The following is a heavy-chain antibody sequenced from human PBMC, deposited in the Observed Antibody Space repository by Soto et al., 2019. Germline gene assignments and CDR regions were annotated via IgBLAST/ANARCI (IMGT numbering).Heavy chain of an antibody. CDR3: VTVGSGGDCYCYVDS. CDR1: GFTFSNYA. D-gene: IGHD2-21*02. J-gene: IGHJ4*01. CDR2: ISYDGGNA. Sequence: QVQLAESGGGVVQPGRSLRLSCAASGFTFSNYAMHWVRQAPGKGLEWVAIISYDGGNASYADSVKGRFTISRDNSKNRVFLHMSRLRAEDTAVYYCVTVGSGGDCYCYVDSWRPGTLVNVS. V-gene: IGHV3-30*03.